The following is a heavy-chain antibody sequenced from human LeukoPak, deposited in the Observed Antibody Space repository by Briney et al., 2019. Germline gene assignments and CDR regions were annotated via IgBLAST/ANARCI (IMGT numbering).Heavy chain of an antibody. D-gene: IGHD3-10*01. Sequence: GESLKISCKGSGYSFTSYWIGRVRQLPGKGLEWMGIIYPGDSDTRYSPSFQGQVTISADKSISTAYLQWSSLRAEDTAVYYCATYGPLDYWGQGTLVTVSS. CDR2: IYPGDSDT. CDR1: GYSFTSYW. CDR3: ATYGPLDY. V-gene: IGHV5-51*01. J-gene: IGHJ4*02.